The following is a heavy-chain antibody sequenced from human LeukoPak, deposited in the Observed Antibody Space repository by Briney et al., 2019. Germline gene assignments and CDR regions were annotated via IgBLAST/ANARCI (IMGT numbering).Heavy chain of an antibody. CDR3: ATVGGNEVFDY. Sequence: ASVKVSCKASGYTFTSYGISWVRQAPGQGLEWMGWINTNTGNPTYAQGFTGRFVFSLDTSVSTAYLQISSLKAEDTAVYYCATVGGNEVFDYWGQGTLVTVSS. V-gene: IGHV7-4-1*02. J-gene: IGHJ4*02. D-gene: IGHD4-23*01. CDR1: GYTFTSYG. CDR2: INTNTGNP.